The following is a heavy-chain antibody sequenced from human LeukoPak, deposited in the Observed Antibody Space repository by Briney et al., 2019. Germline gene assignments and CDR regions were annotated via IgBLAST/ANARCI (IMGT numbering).Heavy chain of an antibody. Sequence: PSETLSLTCTVSGGSLSSYYWSWIRQPPGKGLEWIGYIYYSGSTNYNPSLKSRVTISVDTSKNQFSLKLSSVTAADTAVYYCARGTTVEMATIWHYYYYMDVWGKGTTVTVSS. J-gene: IGHJ6*03. CDR1: GGSLSSYY. D-gene: IGHD5-24*01. CDR2: IYYSGST. V-gene: IGHV4-59*01. CDR3: ARGTTVEMATIWHYYYYMDV.